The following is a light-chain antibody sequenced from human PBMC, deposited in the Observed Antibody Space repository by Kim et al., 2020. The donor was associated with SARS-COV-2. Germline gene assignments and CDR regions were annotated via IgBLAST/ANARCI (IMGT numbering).Light chain of an antibody. CDR1: QSVSSY. V-gene: IGKV3-11*01. CDR2: EAS. J-gene: IGKJ1*01. CDR3: QHRSNWPWT. Sequence: EIVLTQSPATLSLSPGERVTLSCRASQSVSSYLAWYQQKPGQAPRLLIYEASNRATGIPARFSGSGSGTDFTLTINNLEPEEFAVYYCQHRSNWPWTFGQGTKVDIK.